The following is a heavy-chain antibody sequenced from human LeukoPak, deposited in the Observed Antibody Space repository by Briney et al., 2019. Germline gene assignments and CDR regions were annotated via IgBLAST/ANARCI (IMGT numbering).Heavy chain of an antibody. J-gene: IGHJ4*02. Sequence: PGGSLRLSCAASGFTFSSYAMSWVRQAPGKGLEWVSAISGSGGSTYYADSVKGRFTISRDNSKNTLYLQMNSLRAEDTAVYYCAKGNGGVVAATRLDYWGQGTLVTVSS. V-gene: IGHV3-23*01. CDR2: ISGSGGST. D-gene: IGHD2-15*01. CDR1: GFTFSSYA. CDR3: AKGNGGVVAATRLDY.